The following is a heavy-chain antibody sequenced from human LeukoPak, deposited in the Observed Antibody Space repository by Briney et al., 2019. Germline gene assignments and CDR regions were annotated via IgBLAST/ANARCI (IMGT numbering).Heavy chain of an antibody. V-gene: IGHV4-59*02. D-gene: IGHD3-9*01. CDR1: GGSVSSYY. CDR2: IYYSGST. CDR3: ARARRGGLRYFDTHGILDY. J-gene: IGHJ4*02. Sequence: PSETLSLTCTVSGGSVSSYYWSWIRQPPGKGLEWIGYIYYSGSTNYNPSLKSRVTISVDTSKNQFSLKLSSVTAADTAVYYCARARRGGLRYFDTHGILDYWGQGTLVTVSS.